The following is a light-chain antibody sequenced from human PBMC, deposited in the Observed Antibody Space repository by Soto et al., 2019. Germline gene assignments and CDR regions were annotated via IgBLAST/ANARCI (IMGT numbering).Light chain of an antibody. V-gene: IGKV3-20*01. CDR2: GAS. CDR1: QSVSSSY. J-gene: IGKJ3*01. CDR3: QQYGSSPPEFT. Sequence: EIVLTQSPGTLSLSPGERATLSCRASQSVSSSYLAWYQQKPGQAPRLLIFGASYRATGIPDRFSGSGSGTDFTLTISRLEPEDFAIYYRQQYGSSPPEFTFGPGTKVDIK.